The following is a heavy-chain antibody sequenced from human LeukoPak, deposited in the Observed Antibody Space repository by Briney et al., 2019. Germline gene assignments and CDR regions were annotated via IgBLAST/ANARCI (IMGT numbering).Heavy chain of an antibody. J-gene: IGHJ6*03. Sequence: SQTLSLTCTVSGGSISSGSYYWSWIRQPAGKGLEWIGRIYTSGSTNYNPSLKSRVTISVDTSKNQFSLKLSSVTAADTAVYYCARESGSYYYYYMDVWGKGTTVTASS. D-gene: IGHD1-26*01. CDR2: IYTSGST. CDR3: ARESGSYYYYYMDV. V-gene: IGHV4-61*02. CDR1: GGSISSGSYY.